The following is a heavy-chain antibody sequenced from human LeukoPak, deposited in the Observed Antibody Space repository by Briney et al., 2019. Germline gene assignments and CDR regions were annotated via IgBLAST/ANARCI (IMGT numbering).Heavy chain of an antibody. CDR2: INPNSGGT. V-gene: IGHV1-2*02. CDR1: GYTFTGYY. Sequence: ASVKVSCKASGYTFTGYYMHWVRQAPGQGLEWMGWINPNSGGTNYAQKLQGRVTMTTDTSTSTAYMELRSLRSDDTAVYYCARDRYSSGWLREGFDYWGQGTLVTVSS. CDR3: ARDRYSSGWLREGFDY. D-gene: IGHD6-19*01. J-gene: IGHJ4*02.